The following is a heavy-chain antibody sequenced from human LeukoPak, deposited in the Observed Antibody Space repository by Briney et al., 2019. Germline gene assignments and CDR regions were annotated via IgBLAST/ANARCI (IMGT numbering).Heavy chain of an antibody. J-gene: IGHJ4*02. Sequence: PGGSLRLSCAASGFTVSSNYMSWVRQAPGKGLEWVSVIYSGGSTYYADSVKGRFTISRHNSKNTLYLQMNSLRAEDTAVYYCARVSAAPQSANFWSGYYPLDYWGQGTLVTVSS. CDR1: GFTVSSNY. V-gene: IGHV3-53*04. CDR2: IYSGGST. CDR3: ARVSAAPQSANFWSGYYPLDY. D-gene: IGHD3-3*01.